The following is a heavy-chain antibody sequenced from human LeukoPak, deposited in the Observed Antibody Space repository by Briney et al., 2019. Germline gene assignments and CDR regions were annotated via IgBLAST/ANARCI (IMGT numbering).Heavy chain of an antibody. CDR2: INAGNGNT. V-gene: IGHV1-3*01. CDR3: ARGRPYGDASGMDV. D-gene: IGHD4-17*01. J-gene: IGHJ6*04. CDR1: GYTFTSYA. Sequence: ASVKVSCKASGYTFTSYAMHWVRQAPGQRLKWMGWINAGNGNTKYSQKFQGRVTITRDTSASTAYMELSSLRSEDTAVYYCARGRPYGDASGMDVWGKGTTVTVSS.